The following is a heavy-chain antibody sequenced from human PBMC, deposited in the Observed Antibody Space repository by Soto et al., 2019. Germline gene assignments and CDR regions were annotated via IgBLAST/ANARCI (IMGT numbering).Heavy chain of an antibody. D-gene: IGHD2-21*01. CDR1: GFTFRTYA. CDR2: ISHDGSNT. V-gene: IGHV3-30*18. Sequence: QVQVVESGGGVVQPGRSLRLSCAASGFTFRTYAMHWVRQAPGKGLEWVAVISHDGSNTDYGDSVKGRFTISRDNSKRPLSLQMLSLRPEDTGVYYCAKDAGSTYYFFASWGQGTLVSVSS. J-gene: IGHJ4*02. CDR3: AKDAGSTYYFFAS.